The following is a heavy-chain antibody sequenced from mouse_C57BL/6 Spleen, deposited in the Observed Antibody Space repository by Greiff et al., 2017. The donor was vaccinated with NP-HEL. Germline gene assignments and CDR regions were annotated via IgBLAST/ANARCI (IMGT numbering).Heavy chain of an antibody. Sequence: EVQLVESGAELVKPGASVKLSCTASGFNINDYYMPWVKQTTEQGLEWIGRIDPEDGETKYAPKFQGKATITADTSSNTAYLQLSSLTSEDPAVYCCAYYYGSSPAWFADWGQGTLVTVSA. J-gene: IGHJ3*01. V-gene: IGHV14-2*01. CDR2: IDPEDGET. CDR1: GFNINDYY. D-gene: IGHD1-1*01. CDR3: AYYYGSSPAWFAD.